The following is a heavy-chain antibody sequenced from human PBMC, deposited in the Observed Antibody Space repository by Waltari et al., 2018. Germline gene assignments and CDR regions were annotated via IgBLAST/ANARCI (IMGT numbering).Heavy chain of an antibody. CDR1: GYSLSRGYY. D-gene: IGHD3-10*01. CDR2: IYHSGST. J-gene: IGHJ4*02. V-gene: IGHV4-38-2*01. CDR3: ARHGLAGSGSYYSLDY. Sequence: QVQLQASGPGLVKPSETLSLTCAVSGYSLSRGYYLGWIRQPPGKGLEWIGSIYHSGSTYYNPSLKSRVTISVDTSKNQFSLKLSSVTAADKAVYYCARHGLAGSGSYYSLDYWGQGTLVTVSS.